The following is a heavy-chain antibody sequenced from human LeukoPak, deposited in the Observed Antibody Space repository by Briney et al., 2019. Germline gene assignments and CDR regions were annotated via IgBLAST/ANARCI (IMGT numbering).Heavy chain of an antibody. CDR2: IKEDGSEK. D-gene: IGHD3-10*01. Sequence: GGSLRLSCAASGFTFSNYWMSWVRQAPGKGLEWVANIKEDGSEKNYVDSVKGRFTISRGNAKNSLFLQMNSLRAEDTAVYYCARDYYGSGSYYNWGQGTLVTVSS. J-gene: IGHJ4*02. CDR1: GFTFSNYW. CDR3: ARDYYGSGSYYN. V-gene: IGHV3-7*01.